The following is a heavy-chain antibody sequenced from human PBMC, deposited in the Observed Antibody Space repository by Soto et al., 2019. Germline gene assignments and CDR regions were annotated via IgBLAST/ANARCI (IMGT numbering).Heavy chain of an antibody. V-gene: IGHV3-23*01. D-gene: IGHD2-8*01. J-gene: IGHJ4*02. CDR1: GFTFSSYA. Sequence: GSLRLSCAASGFTFSSYAMSWVRQAPGKGLEWVSAISGSGGSTYYADSVKGRFTISRDNSKNTLYLQMNSLRAEDTAVYYCAKTTLIVLMVYGPTTFAYWGQGTLVTVSS. CDR2: ISGSGGST. CDR3: AKTTLIVLMVYGPTTFAY.